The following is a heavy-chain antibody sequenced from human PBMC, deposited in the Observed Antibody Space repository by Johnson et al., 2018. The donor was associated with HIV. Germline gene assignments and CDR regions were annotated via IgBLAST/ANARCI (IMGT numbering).Heavy chain of an antibody. J-gene: IGHJ3*02. CDR1: GFTISNYG. CDR2: IYSGGST. Sequence: QVQLVESGGGVVQPGRSLRLSCVASGFTISNYGMHWVRQAPGKGLEWVSVIYSGGSTYYADSVKGRFTISRDNSKNTLYLQMNSLRAEDTAVYYCAKGERGYSSSSDAFDIWGQGTMVTVSS. D-gene: IGHD6-6*01. V-gene: IGHV3-NL1*01. CDR3: AKGERGYSSSSDAFDI.